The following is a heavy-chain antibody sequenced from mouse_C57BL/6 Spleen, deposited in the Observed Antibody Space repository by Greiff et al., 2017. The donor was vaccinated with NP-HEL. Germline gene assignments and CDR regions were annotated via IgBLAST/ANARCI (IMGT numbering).Heavy chain of an antibody. CDR3: EKVPYGSSRAVRFDY. J-gene: IGHJ2*01. D-gene: IGHD2-2*01. V-gene: IGHV1-81*01. Sequence: QVQLQQSGAELARPGASVKLSCKASGYTFTSYGISWVKQRTGQGLEWIGEIYPRSGNTYYNEKFKGKATLTADKSSSTAYMELRSLTSEDSAVYFCEKVPYGSSRAVRFDYWGQGTTLTVSS. CDR1: GYTFTSYG. CDR2: IYPRSGNT.